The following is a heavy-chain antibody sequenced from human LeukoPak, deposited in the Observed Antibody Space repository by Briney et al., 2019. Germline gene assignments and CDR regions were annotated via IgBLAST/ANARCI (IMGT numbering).Heavy chain of an antibody. J-gene: IGHJ4*02. Sequence: SETLSLTCTVSGGSISSYYWSWIRQPPGEGLEWIGYIYYSGSTNYNPSLKSRVTISVDTSKNQFSLKLSSVTAADTAVYYCARVASSGYLYYFDYWGQGTLVTVSS. CDR1: GGSISSYY. D-gene: IGHD3-22*01. CDR2: IYYSGST. CDR3: ARVASSGYLYYFDY. V-gene: IGHV4-59*01.